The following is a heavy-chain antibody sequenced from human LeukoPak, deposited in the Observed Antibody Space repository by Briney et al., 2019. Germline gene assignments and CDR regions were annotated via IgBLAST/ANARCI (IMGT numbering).Heavy chain of an antibody. CDR1: GFTLSIYT. CDR2: ISSSNNYT. D-gene: IGHD3-10*01. V-gene: IGHV3-21*01. J-gene: IGHJ4*02. Sequence: PGGSLRLSCPPSGFTLSIYTMNWVRQAPRKGLEWVASISSSNNYTYYADSVKGRFTISRDNGKTSLYLQMNSRRAEDTAVYYCASDAPMVRGVDYWGQGTLVTASS. CDR3: ASDAPMVRGVDY.